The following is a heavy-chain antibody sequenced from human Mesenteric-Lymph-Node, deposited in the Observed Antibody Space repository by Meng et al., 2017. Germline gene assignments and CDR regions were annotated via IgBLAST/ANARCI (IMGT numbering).Heavy chain of an antibody. D-gene: IGHD6-19*01. J-gene: IGHJ4*02. CDR1: GDSISGSDYY. CDR2: IYYHGSA. CDR3: ARDHDTSGWGEIDY. Sequence: GSLRLSCTVSGDSISGSDYYWGWIRRPPGKGLEWIGSIYYHGSAYYNPSLKSRVTISVDTSNNQFSLRLNSVTAADTAIYYCARDHDTSGWGEIDYWGQGTLVTVSS. V-gene: IGHV4-39*07.